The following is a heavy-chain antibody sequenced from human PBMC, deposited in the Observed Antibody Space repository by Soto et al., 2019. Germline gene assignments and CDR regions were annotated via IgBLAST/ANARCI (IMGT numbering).Heavy chain of an antibody. J-gene: IGHJ4*02. CDR2: ISGSGGST. CDR3: APDNIVATIPPDY. D-gene: IGHD5-12*01. CDR1: GFTFSSYA. V-gene: IGHV3-23*01. Sequence: GGSLRLSCAASGFTFSSYAMSWVRQAPGKGLEWVSAISGSGGSTYYADSVKGRFTISRDNSKNTLYLQMNSLRAEDTAVYYCAPDNIVATIPPDYWGQGTLVTVSS.